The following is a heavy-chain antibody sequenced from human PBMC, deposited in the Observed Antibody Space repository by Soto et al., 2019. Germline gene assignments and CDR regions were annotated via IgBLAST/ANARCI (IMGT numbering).Heavy chain of an antibody. J-gene: IGHJ4*02. V-gene: IGHV4-30-4*01. Sequence: PSETLSLTCTVSGGSISSGDYYWSWIRQPPGKGLEWSGYISYSSGNTYYNPSLRSRVTISVDTSKNQLSLKLRSVTAADTAVYYCARVSGDSSGYYFDSWGQGTLGTVAS. D-gene: IGHD3-22*01. CDR2: ISYSSGNT. CDR1: GGSISSGDYY. CDR3: ARVSGDSSGYYFDS.